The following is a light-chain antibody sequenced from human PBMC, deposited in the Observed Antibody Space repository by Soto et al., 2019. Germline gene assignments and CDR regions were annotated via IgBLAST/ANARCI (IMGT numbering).Light chain of an antibody. CDR1: ESISRH. CDR3: QQSYSNLSIS. Sequence: DIQMTQSPSSLSASVGDRVTITCRASESISRHLNWYQQKPGKAPNLLIYAASTLQNGVPSRFSGSSSGTDFTLTISSLQPEDFATYYFQQSYSNLSISFGQGTRLEIK. V-gene: IGKV1-39*01. J-gene: IGKJ5*01. CDR2: AAS.